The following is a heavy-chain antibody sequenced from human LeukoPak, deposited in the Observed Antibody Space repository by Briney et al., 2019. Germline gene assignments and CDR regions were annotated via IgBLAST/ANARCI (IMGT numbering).Heavy chain of an antibody. Sequence: GGSLRLSCAASGFTFSSHSMNWVRQAPGKGLEWVSSISSSSSSIYYADSVKGRFTCSRDNAKNSLYLQINSLRAEDTAVYYCASGHLLSDVWGEGTTVTVSS. CDR1: GFTFSSHS. CDR2: ISSSSSSI. CDR3: ASGHLLSDV. V-gene: IGHV3-21*01. J-gene: IGHJ6*04. D-gene: IGHD2-2*01.